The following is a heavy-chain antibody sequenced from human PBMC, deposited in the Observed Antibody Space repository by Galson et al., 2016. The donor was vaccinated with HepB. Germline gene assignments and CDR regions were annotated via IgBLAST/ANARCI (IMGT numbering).Heavy chain of an antibody. CDR2: IRSKATSYAT. D-gene: IGHD2-15*01. V-gene: IGHV3-73*01. Sequence: SLRLSCAAPGFTFSDSAMHWVRQASGKGLEWFGRIRSKATSYATAPGTSVKAGSTISRNDSENMAYLQRNSLTTEDTAVYYCTTGEAIVGAAYMRDAFDIWGPGTMVTVSS. CDR1: GFTFSDSA. J-gene: IGHJ3*02. CDR3: TTGEAIVGAAYMRDAFDI.